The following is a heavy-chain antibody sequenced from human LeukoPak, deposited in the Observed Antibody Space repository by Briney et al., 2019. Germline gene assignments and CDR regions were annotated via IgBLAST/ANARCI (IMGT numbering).Heavy chain of an antibody. J-gene: IGHJ6*03. CDR3: ARGLSSTSSLSLYYYYYMDV. CDR1: GYTFTSYY. Sequence: ASVKVSCKASGYTFTSYYMHWVRQAPGQGLEWMGIINPSGGSTSYAQKFQGRVTMTRDMSTSTVYMELSSLRSEDTAVYYCARGLSSTSSLSLYYYYYMDVWGKGTTVTISS. V-gene: IGHV1-46*01. D-gene: IGHD2-2*01. CDR2: INPSGGST.